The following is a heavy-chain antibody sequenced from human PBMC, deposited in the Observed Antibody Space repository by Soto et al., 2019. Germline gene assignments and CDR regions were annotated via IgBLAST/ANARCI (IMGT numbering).Heavy chain of an antibody. CDR2: INPNSGGT. D-gene: IGHD1-1*01. CDR1: GYTFSDYD. J-gene: IGHJ4*02. Sequence: ASVKVSCKASGYTFSDYDIHWVRQAPGQGLGWMGWINPNSGGTKYAPKFQGGVTMTRDTSITTAYMELSRLRSGDTAVYYCAREPATAKPEGVDFWGQGTLVTVSS. CDR3: AREPATAKPEGVDF. V-gene: IGHV1-2*02.